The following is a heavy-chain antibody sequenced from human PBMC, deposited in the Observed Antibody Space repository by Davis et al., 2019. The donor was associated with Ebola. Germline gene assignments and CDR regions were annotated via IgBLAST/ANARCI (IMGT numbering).Heavy chain of an antibody. CDR3: ATGDYGGNTHFDY. Sequence: AASVKVSCKASGYTFTSYGISWVRQAPGQGLEWMGGIIPIFGTANYAQKFQGRVTITADESTSTAYMELSSLRSEDTAVYYCATGDYGGNTHFDYWGQGTLVTVSS. CDR2: IIPIFGTA. CDR1: GYTFTSYG. V-gene: IGHV1-69*13. J-gene: IGHJ4*02. D-gene: IGHD4-23*01.